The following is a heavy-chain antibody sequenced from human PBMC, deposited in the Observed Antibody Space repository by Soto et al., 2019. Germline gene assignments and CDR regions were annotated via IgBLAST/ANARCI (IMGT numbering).Heavy chain of an antibody. CDR3: ARGLYDFWSSDSTRDCYDYYGRDV. CDR1: GYTFTSYG. D-gene: IGHD3-3*01. J-gene: IGHJ6*02. Sequence: GASVKVSYTASGYTFTSYGVSWVRQTSGQGLEWMGWISAYIGNTNYAQKLQGRVTMTTDTSTSTAYMELRSLRSDDTAVYFCARGLYDFWSSDSTRDCYDYYGRDVWGQETTGTVAS. V-gene: IGHV1-18*04. CDR2: ISAYIGNT.